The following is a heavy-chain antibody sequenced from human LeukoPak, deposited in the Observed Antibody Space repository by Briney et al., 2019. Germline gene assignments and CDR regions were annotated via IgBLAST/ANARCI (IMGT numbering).Heavy chain of an antibody. CDR2: IYTSGST. D-gene: IGHD1-26*01. CDR1: GGSISSYY. Sequence: SETLSLTCTVSGGSISSYYWSWIRQPAGKGLEWIGRIYTSGSTNYNPSLKSRVTMSVDTSKNQFSLKLSSVTAADTAVYYCARVSEWELLFGFDPWGQGTLVTVSS. J-gene: IGHJ5*02. V-gene: IGHV4-4*07. CDR3: ARVSEWELLFGFDP.